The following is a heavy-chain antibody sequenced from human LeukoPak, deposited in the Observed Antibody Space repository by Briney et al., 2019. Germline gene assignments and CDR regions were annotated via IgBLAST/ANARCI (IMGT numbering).Heavy chain of an antibody. CDR2: ISGNGDYT. Sequence: GGSLRLSCAASGFTFSSYAMSWVRQALGKGLEWVSTISGNGDYTYYADSVKGRFTISRDNSKNTLYLQMNSLRADDTAVYYCAKRGIAAAASFDYWGQGTPVSVSS. D-gene: IGHD6-13*01. CDR1: GFTFSSYA. CDR3: AKRGIAAAASFDY. V-gene: IGHV3-23*01. J-gene: IGHJ4*02.